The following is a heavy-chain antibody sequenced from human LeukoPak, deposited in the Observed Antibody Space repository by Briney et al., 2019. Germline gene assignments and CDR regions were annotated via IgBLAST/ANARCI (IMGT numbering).Heavy chain of an antibody. CDR2: ISGSGGST. Sequence: GGSLRLSCAVSGFTFSGFSMSWVRQAPGKGLEWVSAISGSGGSTYYADSVKGRFTISRDNSKNTLYLQMNSLRAEDTAVYYCAKPPQPYYGSGNVYWGQGTLVTVSS. CDR1: GFTFSGFS. D-gene: IGHD3-10*01. J-gene: IGHJ4*02. CDR3: AKPPQPYYGSGNVY. V-gene: IGHV3-23*01.